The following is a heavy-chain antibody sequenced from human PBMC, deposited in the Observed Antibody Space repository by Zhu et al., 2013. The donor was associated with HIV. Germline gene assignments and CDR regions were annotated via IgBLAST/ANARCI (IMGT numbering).Heavy chain of an antibody. Sequence: QVQVTQSEPVLRKSGASVRVSCKTSGYIFSNYGINWVRLAPGRGLEWMGWISAYNGNTNYAQKLQGRVTMITDTSTSTAYMELRSLRSDDTALYYCARGPVEPAATAIYYYMDVWGTGTAVTVSS. CDR3: ARGPVEPAATAIYYYMDV. CDR1: GYIFSNYG. D-gene: IGHD2-2*01. CDR2: ISAYNGNT. J-gene: IGHJ6*03. V-gene: IGHV1-18*01.